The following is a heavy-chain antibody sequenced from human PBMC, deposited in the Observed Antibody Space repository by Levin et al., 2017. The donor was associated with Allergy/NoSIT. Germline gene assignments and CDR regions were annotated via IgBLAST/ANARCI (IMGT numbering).Heavy chain of an antibody. CDR3: VGSYIIVASFDI. CDR2: MYYSGNH. V-gene: IGHV4-30-4*01. D-gene: IGHD2-15*01. J-gene: IGHJ3*02. Sequence: PSETLSLTCTVSGGSISSGDFYWSWIRQPPGKGLEWIGFMYYSGNHYYNPSLRSRVTISLDTSKNQFSLNLSSVTAADTAVYYCVGSYIIVASFDIWGQGTMVTVSS. CDR1: GGSISSGDFY.